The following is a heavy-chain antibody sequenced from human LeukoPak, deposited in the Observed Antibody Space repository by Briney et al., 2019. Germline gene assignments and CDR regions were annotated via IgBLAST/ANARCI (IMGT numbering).Heavy chain of an antibody. CDR2: IIPIFGTA. CDR3: AKGGSSSEFYYFDY. J-gene: IGHJ4*02. V-gene: IGHV1-69*05. Sequence: GASVKVTCKASGGTFSSYAISWVRQAPGQGLEWMGGIIPIFGTANYAQKFQGRVTITTDESTSTAYMELSSLRSEDTAVYYCAKGGSSSEFYYFDYWGQGTLVTVSS. D-gene: IGHD6-6*01. CDR1: GGTFSSYA.